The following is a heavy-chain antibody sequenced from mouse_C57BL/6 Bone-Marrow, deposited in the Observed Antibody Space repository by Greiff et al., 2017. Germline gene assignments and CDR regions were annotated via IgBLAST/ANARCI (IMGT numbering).Heavy chain of an antibody. CDR1: GYAFSSYW. CDR2: IYPGDGDT. D-gene: IGHD2-4*01. J-gene: IGHJ1*03. Sequence: QVQLQQSGAELVKPGASVKISCKASGYAFSSYWMNWVKQRPGKGLEWIGQIYPGDGDTNYNGKFKGKATLTADKSSSTAYMQLSSLTSEDSAVYFCARRRVWYDYEGYWYFDVWGTGTTVTVSS. V-gene: IGHV1-80*01. CDR3: ARRRVWYDYEGYWYFDV.